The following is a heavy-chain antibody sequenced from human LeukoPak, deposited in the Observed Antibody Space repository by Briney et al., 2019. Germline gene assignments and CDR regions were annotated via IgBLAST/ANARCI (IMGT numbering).Heavy chain of an antibody. CDR2: VFYSGST. J-gene: IGHJ3*02. CDR3: ARLLDAFAI. CDR1: GGSFSGYY. Sequence: SETLSLTCAVYGGSFSGYYWSWIRQPPGKGLEWIGYVFYSGSTKYNPSLMRRATISIDPSKRQFSLQLSSLTAADTAVYYCARLLDAFAIWGQGTVVTLSS. V-gene: IGHV4-59*01.